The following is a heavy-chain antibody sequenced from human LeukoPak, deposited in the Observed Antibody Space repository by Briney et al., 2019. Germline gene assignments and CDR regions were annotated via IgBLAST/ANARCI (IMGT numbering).Heavy chain of an antibody. CDR2: ISSSSSTI. CDR3: ARGPSGYHNT. J-gene: IGHJ4*02. V-gene: IGHV3-48*01. Sequence: GGSLRLSCAASGFTFSGYSLNWVREAPGKGLECVSYISSSSSTIYCADSVKGRFTISRDNSKNTLYLQMNSLRAEDTAGYYCARGPSGYHNTGGQGALVTVSS. CDR1: GFTFSGYS. D-gene: IGHD5-12*01.